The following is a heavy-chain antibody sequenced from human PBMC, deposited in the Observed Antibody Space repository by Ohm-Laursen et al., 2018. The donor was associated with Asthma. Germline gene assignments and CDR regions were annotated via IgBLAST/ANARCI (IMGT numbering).Heavy chain of an antibody. J-gene: IGHJ6*02. CDR2: ISYDGSNK. CDR3: AKGSTYGMDV. Sequence: SLRLSCAAFGFTFSSYGMYWVRQAPGKGLEWVAVISYDGSNKYYADSVKGRFTISRDNSKNTLYLQMNSLRAEDTAVYYCAKGSTYGMDVWGQGTTVTVSS. CDR1: GFTFSSYG. V-gene: IGHV3-30*18.